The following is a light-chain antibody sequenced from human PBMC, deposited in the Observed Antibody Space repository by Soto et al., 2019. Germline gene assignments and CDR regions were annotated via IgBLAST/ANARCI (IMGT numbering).Light chain of an antibody. CDR3: QQTYKAPLT. V-gene: IGKV1-39*01. Sequence: DIQMNQSPSSLSASVGDRVTITCRASQSISNYLNWYQQRPGKAPKLLIYLASSWSSGVPSKFSGRGTGTDLPRTISVPQPEDSANYYSQQTYKAPLTFGQGTKGEIK. CDR2: LAS. J-gene: IGKJ1*01. CDR1: QSISNY.